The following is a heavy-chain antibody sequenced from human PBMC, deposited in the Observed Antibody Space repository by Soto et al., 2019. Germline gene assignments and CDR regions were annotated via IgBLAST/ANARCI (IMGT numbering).Heavy chain of an antibody. CDR2: IYYRGYA. CDR3: AREDYDTSGDYYGMDV. D-gene: IGHD3-22*01. J-gene: IGHJ6*02. Sequence: PETLSLNCTVSGGSISHYYWSWIRQPPGKGLEWIGYIYYRGYANYNPSLKSRVTISVDTSKNQFSLKLSSVTAADTAVYYCAREDYDTSGDYYGMDVWGQGTTVTVSS. V-gene: IGHV4-59*01. CDR1: GGSISHYY.